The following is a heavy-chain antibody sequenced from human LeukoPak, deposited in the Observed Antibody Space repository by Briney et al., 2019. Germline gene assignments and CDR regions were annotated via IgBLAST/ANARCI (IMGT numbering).Heavy chain of an antibody. V-gene: IGHV1-18*01. J-gene: IGHJ4*02. CDR2: IGAYNGNT. Sequence: GASVKVSCKASGYTFTSYGISWVRQAPGRGLEWMGWIGAYNGNTNYAQKLQGRVTMTTDTSTSTAYMELRSLRSDDTAVYYCARDMTRYDSSGYYYIDYWGQGTLVTVSS. CDR1: GYTFTSYG. CDR3: ARDMTRYDSSGYYYIDY. D-gene: IGHD3-22*01.